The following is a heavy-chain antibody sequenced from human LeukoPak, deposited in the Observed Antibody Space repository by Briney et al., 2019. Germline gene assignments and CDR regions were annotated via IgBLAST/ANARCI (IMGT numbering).Heavy chain of an antibody. Sequence: GGSLRFSCAASGFTVSSNYMSWVRQAPGKGLEWVSVIFSGGSTYYADSVKGRFTISRDNSKNTLYLQMNSLRAEDTAVYYCARDSRYSSSLGDWGQGTLVTVSS. V-gene: IGHV3-53*01. D-gene: IGHD6-13*01. CDR3: ARDSRYSSSLGD. CDR2: IFSGGST. J-gene: IGHJ4*02. CDR1: GFTVSSNY.